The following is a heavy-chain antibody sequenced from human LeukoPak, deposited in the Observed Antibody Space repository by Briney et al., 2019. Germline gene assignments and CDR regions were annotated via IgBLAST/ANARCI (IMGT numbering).Heavy chain of an antibody. Sequence: GGSLRLSCAASGFHVRTSFMSWVRQAPGEGLEWVALIYGDNNVDSADSVRGRFTISRDSSKNMLYVQMNSLRDEDTALYYCAKDQRWESPHYLDSWGQGTLVTVSS. V-gene: IGHV3-53*01. J-gene: IGHJ4*02. CDR2: IYGDNNV. CDR3: AKDQRWESPHYLDS. CDR1: GFHVRTSF. D-gene: IGHD1-26*01.